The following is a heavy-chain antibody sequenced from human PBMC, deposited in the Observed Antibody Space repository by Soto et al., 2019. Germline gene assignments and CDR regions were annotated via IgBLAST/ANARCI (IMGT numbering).Heavy chain of an antibody. CDR3: AREQQPVHWPHPYFDY. D-gene: IGHD6-13*01. J-gene: IGHJ4*02. Sequence: GASVKVSCKASGGTFSSYAISWVRQAPGQGLEWMGGIIPIFGTANYAQKFQGRVTITADESTSTAYMELSSLRSEDTAVYYCAREQQPVHWPHPYFDYWGQGTLVTVSS. CDR1: GGTFSSYA. CDR2: IIPIFGTA. V-gene: IGHV1-69*13.